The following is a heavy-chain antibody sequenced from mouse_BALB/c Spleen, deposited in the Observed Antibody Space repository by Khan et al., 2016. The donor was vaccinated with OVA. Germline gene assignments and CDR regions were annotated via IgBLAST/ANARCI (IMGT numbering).Heavy chain of an antibody. V-gene: IGHV1S41*01. CDR2: IAPGSGSN. Sequence: DLVKPGASVKLSCKASGYTFTSYWINWIKQSPGQGLEWIGRIAPGSGSNYYNEMLQGKATLTVDTSSSTVYIQLSSLSSEDSAVFFCTKENYYGSTCYAMDYWGQGTSGTVSS. CDR1: GYTFTSYW. D-gene: IGHD1-1*01. CDR3: TKENYYGSTCYAMDY. J-gene: IGHJ4*01.